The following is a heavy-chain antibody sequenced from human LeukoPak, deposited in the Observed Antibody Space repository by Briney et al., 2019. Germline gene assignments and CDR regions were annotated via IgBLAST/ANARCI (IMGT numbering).Heavy chain of an antibody. CDR2: IYSGGST. Sequence: GGSLRLSCAASGFTVSSNYMSWVRQAPGKGLEWVSVIYSGGSTYYADSVKGRFTISRDNSKYTLYLQMNSLRAEDTAVYYCARGLPTDYYYGMDVWGQGTTVTVSS. CDR1: GFTVSSNY. D-gene: IGHD2-15*01. CDR3: ARGLPTDYYYGMDV. J-gene: IGHJ6*02. V-gene: IGHV3-53*01.